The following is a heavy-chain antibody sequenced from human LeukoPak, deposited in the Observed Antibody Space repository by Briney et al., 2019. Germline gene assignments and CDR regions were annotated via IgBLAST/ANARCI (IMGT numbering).Heavy chain of an antibody. CDR3: ARDQGYGDFTGAFDI. J-gene: IGHJ3*02. D-gene: IGHD4-17*01. V-gene: IGHV3-30*01. Sequence: PGRSLXLSXXASGFTFSXXXXXXXXQAPXXXXXXXXXISYDXXXXXYADSXXGXXXXXRDNSKNTLYLQMNSLRAXDXAVYYCARDQGYGDFTGAFDIWGQGTMVTVSS. CDR2: ISYDXXXX. CDR1: GFTFSXXX.